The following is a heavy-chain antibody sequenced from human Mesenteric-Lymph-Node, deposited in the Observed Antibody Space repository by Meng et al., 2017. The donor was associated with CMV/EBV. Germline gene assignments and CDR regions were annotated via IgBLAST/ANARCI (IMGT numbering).Heavy chain of an antibody. CDR1: GYTITNYP. J-gene: IGHJ4*02. D-gene: IGHD4-11*01. CDR2: VSNDGSTK. Sequence: GESLKISCAASGYTITNYPIHWVRQAPGKGLEWVAGVSNDGSTKYLADSVKGQFSISRDNSKHTVNLQMNSLRGEDTAVYYCARENNYRNYFDSWGRGTLVTVSS. V-gene: IGHV3-30-3*01. CDR3: ARENNYRNYFDS.